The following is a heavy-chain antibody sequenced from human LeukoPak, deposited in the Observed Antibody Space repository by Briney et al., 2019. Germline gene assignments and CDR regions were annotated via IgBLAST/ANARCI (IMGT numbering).Heavy chain of an antibody. D-gene: IGHD2-2*01. J-gene: IGHJ4*02. CDR3: ARAGVSTTTSCDGGIDY. V-gene: IGHV3-21*06. CDR2: IRTTSNYI. CDR1: GFTFSSYN. Sequence: GGSLRLSCAASGFTFSSYNMRWVRHAAGGVLEWVSFIRTTSNYIYYAESVKGRYTISRDNAKNSLYLQMNSLRGEDAALYYCARAGVSTTTSCDGGIDYWGQGTLVTVSS.